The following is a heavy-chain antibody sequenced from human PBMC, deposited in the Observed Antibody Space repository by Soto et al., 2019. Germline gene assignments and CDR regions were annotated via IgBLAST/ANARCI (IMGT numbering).Heavy chain of an antibody. CDR2: IIPILGTA. CDR1: GGTLSRYT. J-gene: IGHJ6*02. Sequence: QVQLVQSGAEVKKPGSSVKVSSKASGGTLSRYTFSWVRQAPGQGLEWMGRIIPILGTASYAQKFQGRVSITADKSTSTVYMELSSLRSEDTALFCCARDNVLDPDSPYYGLDGWGQGTTVTVSS. V-gene: IGHV1-69*08. CDR3: ARDNVLDPDSPYYGLDG. D-gene: IGHD3-3*01.